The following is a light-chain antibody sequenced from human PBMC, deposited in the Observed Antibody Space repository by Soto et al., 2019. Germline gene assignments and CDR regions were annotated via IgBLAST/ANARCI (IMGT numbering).Light chain of an antibody. Sequence: EIVLTRSPATLSLSPGERATLSCRASQSVSSYLAWYQHKPGQPPRVLIYDASKRATGIPARFSGSGSGTDFTLTISSLEPEDSAVYYCQQRSDWPFTFGGGTRVEIK. CDR1: QSVSSY. J-gene: IGKJ4*01. CDR2: DAS. CDR3: QQRSDWPFT. V-gene: IGKV3-11*01.